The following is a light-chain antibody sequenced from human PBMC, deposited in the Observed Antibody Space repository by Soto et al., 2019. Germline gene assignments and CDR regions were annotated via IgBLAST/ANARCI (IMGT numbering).Light chain of an antibody. V-gene: IGKV1-39*01. Sequence: DIQMTQSPPSLSASIGDRVSITCRASQSISRYLNWYQQKAGKAPQLLINAASTLQSGVPSRFSGSGSGTDFTLTISRLEPEDFAVYYCQQYGSSPITFGQGTRLEIK. J-gene: IGKJ5*01. CDR3: QQYGSSPIT. CDR2: AAS. CDR1: QSISRY.